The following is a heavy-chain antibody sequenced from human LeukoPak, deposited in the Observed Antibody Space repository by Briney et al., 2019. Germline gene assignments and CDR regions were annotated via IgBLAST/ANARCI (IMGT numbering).Heavy chain of an antibody. V-gene: IGHV4-39*07. CDR1: GGSISSSSYY. D-gene: IGHD3-22*01. CDR2: IYYSGST. Sequence: SGTLSLTCTVSGGSISSSSYYWGWIRQPPGKGLEWIGSIYYSGSTYYNPSLKSRVTISVDTSKNQFSLKLSSVTAADTAVYYCARGLEVVVITKYWGQGTLVTVSS. J-gene: IGHJ4*02. CDR3: ARGLEVVVITKY.